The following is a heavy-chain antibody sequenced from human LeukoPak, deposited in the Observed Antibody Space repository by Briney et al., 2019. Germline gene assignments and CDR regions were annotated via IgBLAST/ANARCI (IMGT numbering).Heavy chain of an antibody. Sequence: NPSETLSLTCAVSGYSFSSGYYWGWIRQPPGKGLEWIGSIYHSGSTYYNPSLKSRVTISVDTSKNQFSLKLSSVTAADTAVYHCAIGPGYGSGWYLYWGKGTLVTVSS. V-gene: IGHV4-38-2*01. J-gene: IGHJ4*02. D-gene: IGHD6-19*01. CDR1: GYSFSSGYY. CDR3: AIGPGYGSGWYLY. CDR2: IYHSGST.